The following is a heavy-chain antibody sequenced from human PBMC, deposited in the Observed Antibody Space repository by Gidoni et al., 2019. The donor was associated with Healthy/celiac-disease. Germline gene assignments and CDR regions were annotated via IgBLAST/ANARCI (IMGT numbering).Heavy chain of an antibody. J-gene: IGHJ4*02. Sequence: HVQLQESGPGLVKPSQTLSLTCTVSGGSISSGDYSWSWIRQPPGKGLEWIGYIYYSGSTYYNPSLKSRVTISVDTSKNQFSLKLSSVTAADTAVYYCARDEDQERRFDYWGQGTLVTVSS. V-gene: IGHV4-30-4*01. CDR2: IYYSGST. CDR3: ARDEDQERRFDY. D-gene: IGHD1-26*01. CDR1: GGSISSGDYS.